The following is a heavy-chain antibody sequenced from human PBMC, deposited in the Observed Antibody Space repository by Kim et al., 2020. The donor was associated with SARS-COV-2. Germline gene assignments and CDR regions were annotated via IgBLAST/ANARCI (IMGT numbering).Heavy chain of an antibody. V-gene: IGHV4-39*01. CDR2: IYYSGST. Sequence: SETLSLTCTVSGGSISSSSYYWGWIRQPPGKGLEWIGSIYYSGSTYYNPSLKIRVTISVDTSKNRFSLKLSSVTAADTAVYYCARHDDYGGNSAAGGFDYWGQGTLVTVSS. J-gene: IGHJ4*02. CDR3: ARHDDYGGNSAAGGFDY. CDR1: GGSISSSSYY. D-gene: IGHD4-17*01.